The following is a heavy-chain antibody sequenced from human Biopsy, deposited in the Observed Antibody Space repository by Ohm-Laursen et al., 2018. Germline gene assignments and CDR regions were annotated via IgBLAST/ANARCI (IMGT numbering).Heavy chain of an antibody. J-gene: IGHJ4*02. CDR2: IDYRGST. Sequence: ETLSLTCAVSSGSTSSYYWSWIRQPPGKGLEWIGYIDYRGSTKYNPSLRSRVTMSIDTSRNQFSLKLSSVTAADTAVYYCATTTMDTSGWFGNYFDSWGQGTLVTVSA. D-gene: IGHD6-19*01. CDR1: SGSTSSYY. CDR3: ATTTMDTSGWFGNYFDS. V-gene: IGHV4-59*08.